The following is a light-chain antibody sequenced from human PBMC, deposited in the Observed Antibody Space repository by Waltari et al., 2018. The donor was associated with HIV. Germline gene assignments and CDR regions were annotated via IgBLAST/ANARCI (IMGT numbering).Light chain of an antibody. Sequence: QAVVTQEPSLTVSPGGTVTLTCGYSTETVTSGHYPNWFQQQPGQAPRTLICDTSNKHSWTPARFSGSLLGGKAALTLSGAQPEDEAEYYCLLSYSGARGVFGGGTKLTVL. CDR3: LLSYSGARGV. CDR1: TETVTSGHY. V-gene: IGLV7-46*01. CDR2: DTS. J-gene: IGLJ2*01.